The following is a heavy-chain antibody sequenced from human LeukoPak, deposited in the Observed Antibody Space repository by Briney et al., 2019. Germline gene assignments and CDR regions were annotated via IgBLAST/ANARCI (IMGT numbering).Heavy chain of an antibody. CDR1: GGSISSYY. Sequence: ASETLSLTCTVSGGSISSYYWSWIRQPPGKGLEWIGCIYYSGSTNYNPSLRSRVTISVDTSKNQFSLKLSSVTAADTAVYYCATVAVIRGVTYFDYWGQGTLVTVSS. CDR2: IYYSGST. V-gene: IGHV4-59*01. D-gene: IGHD3-10*01. J-gene: IGHJ4*02. CDR3: ATVAVIRGVTYFDY.